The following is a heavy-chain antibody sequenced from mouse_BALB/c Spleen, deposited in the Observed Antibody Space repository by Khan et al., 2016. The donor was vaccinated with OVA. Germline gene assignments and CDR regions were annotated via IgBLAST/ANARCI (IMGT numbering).Heavy chain of an antibody. J-gene: IGHJ3*01. CDR3: VREGAYHRSDGWFAY. CDR1: GYTFTSYT. V-gene: IGHV1-4*01. D-gene: IGHD2-14*01. Sequence: QVQLQQSRAELARPGASVKMSCKASGYTFTSYTIHWVRQRPGQGPEWIGHINPSNDYTNYNQNFKDKATLIVDKSSTTAYLQLSSLTSEDSAVXYCVREGAYHRSDGWFAYWGQGTLVTVSA. CDR2: INPSNDYT.